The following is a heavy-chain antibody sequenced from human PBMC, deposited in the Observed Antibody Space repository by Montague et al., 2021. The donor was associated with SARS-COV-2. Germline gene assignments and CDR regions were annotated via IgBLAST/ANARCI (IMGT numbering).Heavy chain of an antibody. V-gene: IGHV4-61*02. CDR3: ARDIAVAGLFDY. CDR2: ISISGST. CDR1: GGSISSGSYY. Sequence: TLSLTCTVSGGSISSGSYYWSWIRQPAGKGLEWIGRISISGSTNYNPSLKSRVTISVDTSKNQLSLKLSSVTAADTAVYYCARDIAVAGLFDYWGQGTLVTASS. J-gene: IGHJ4*02. D-gene: IGHD6-19*01.